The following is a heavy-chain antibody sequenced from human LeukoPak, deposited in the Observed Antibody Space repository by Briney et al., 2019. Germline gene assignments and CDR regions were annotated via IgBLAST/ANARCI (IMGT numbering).Heavy chain of an antibody. J-gene: IGHJ6*02. D-gene: IGHD3-10*01. CDR1: GFTYSNFA. CDR3: AKEGGSGSYYNNYYGLDV. CDR2: ISGSGGSP. Sequence: GGSLRLSCAASGFTYSNFAMNWVRQAPGKGLEWVSAISGSGGSPYYADSVKGRFTISRDNSQNTLYLQMNSLRDEDTAVYYCAKEGGSGSYYNNYYGLDVWGRGTTVTVSS. V-gene: IGHV3-23*01.